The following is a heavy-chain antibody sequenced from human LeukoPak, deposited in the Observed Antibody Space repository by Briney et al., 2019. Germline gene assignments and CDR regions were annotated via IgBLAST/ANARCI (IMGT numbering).Heavy chain of an antibody. Sequence: PSETLSLTCAVYGGSFSGYYWSWIRQPPGKGLEWIGEINHSGSTNYNPSLKSRVTISVDTSKNQFSLKLSSVTAADTAVYYCARARTSCFDYWGQGTLVTVSS. D-gene: IGHD2-2*01. CDR3: ARARTSCFDY. CDR1: GGSFSGYY. J-gene: IGHJ4*02. V-gene: IGHV4-34*01. CDR2: INHSGST.